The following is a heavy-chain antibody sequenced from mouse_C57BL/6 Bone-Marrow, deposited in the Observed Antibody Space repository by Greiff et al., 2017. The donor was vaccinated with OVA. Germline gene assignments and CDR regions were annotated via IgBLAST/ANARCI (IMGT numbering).Heavy chain of an antibody. D-gene: IGHD1-1*01. CDR3: ARKYYGSRRYFDY. CDR1: GYTFTSYW. CDR2: IDPNSGGT. Sequence: QVHVKQSGAELVKPGASVKLSCKASGYTFTSYWMHWVKQRPGRGLEWIGRIDPNSGGTKYNEKFKSKATLTVDTPTSTAHMQRSSLTSEDSAVYYSARKYYGSRRYFDYWGQGTTLTVSS. V-gene: IGHV1-72*01. J-gene: IGHJ2*01.